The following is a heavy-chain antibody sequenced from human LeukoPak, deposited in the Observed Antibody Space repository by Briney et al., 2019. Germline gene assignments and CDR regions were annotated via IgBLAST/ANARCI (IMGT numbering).Heavy chain of an antibody. V-gene: IGHV3-7*01. J-gene: IGHJ4*02. CDR3: ARDFHGSYYYDSSGYSN. D-gene: IGHD3-22*01. CDR2: IKQDGSEK. CDR1: GFTFSSYW. Sequence: PGGSLRLSCAASGFTFSSYWMSWVRQAPGKGLEWVANIKQDGSEKYYVDSVKGRFTISRDNAKNSLYLQMNSLRAEDTAVYYCARDFHGSYYYDSSGYSNWGQGTLVTVSS.